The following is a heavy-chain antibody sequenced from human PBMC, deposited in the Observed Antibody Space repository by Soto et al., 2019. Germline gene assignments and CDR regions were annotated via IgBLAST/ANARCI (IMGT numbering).Heavy chain of an antibody. CDR3: ARGPPGIAAAGTRY. CDR2: INHSGST. J-gene: IGHJ4*02. D-gene: IGHD6-13*01. CDR1: GGSFSGYY. V-gene: IGHV4-34*01. Sequence: SETLSLACAVYGGSFSGYYWSWIRQPPGKGLEWIGEINHSGSTNYNPSLKSRVTISVDTSKNQFSLKLSSVTAADTAVYYCARGPPGIAAAGTRYWGQRTLVTVSS.